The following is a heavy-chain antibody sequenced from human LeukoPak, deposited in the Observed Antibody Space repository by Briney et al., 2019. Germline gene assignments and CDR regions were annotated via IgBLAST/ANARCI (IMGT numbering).Heavy chain of an antibody. CDR2: IRSKAYGGTT. CDR1: GFTFGDYA. Sequence: GGSLRLSCTASGFTFGDYAMSWVRQAPGKGLEWVGFIRSKAYGGTTEYAASVKGRFTISRDDSKSTAYLQMNSLKTEDTAVYYCTSSYSSSWENWFDPWGEGTLVTASS. V-gene: IGHV3-49*04. J-gene: IGHJ5*02. CDR3: TSSYSSSWENWFDP. D-gene: IGHD6-13*01.